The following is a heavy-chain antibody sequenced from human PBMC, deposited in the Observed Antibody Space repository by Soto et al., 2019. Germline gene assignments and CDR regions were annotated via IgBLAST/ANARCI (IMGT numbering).Heavy chain of an antibody. Sequence: SETLSLTCTVSGGSLSSSDFYWGWLRQNPGKGLEFIGSMYYSGTTYYNPSLKSRVTISVDTSKNQFTLKLISVTAADTAVYYCAVVDSTGNWFDPLGEGALGTVSS. V-gene: IGHV4-39*01. J-gene: IGHJ5*02. CDR1: GGSLSSSDFY. CDR3: AVVDSTGNWFDP. D-gene: IGHD6-25*01. CDR2: MYYSGTT.